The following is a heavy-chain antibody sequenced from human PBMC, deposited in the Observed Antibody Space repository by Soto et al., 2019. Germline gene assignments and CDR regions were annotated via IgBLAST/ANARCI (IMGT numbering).Heavy chain of an antibody. CDR2: IYYSGST. D-gene: IGHD3-3*01. Sequence: PSETLSLTCTVSGGSISSSSYYWGWTRQPPGKGLEWIGSIYYSGSTYYNPSLKSRVTISVDTSKNQFSLKLSSVTAADTAVYYCARRGYYDFWSGYYPLSYFDYWGQGTLVTVSS. CDR1: GGSISSSSYY. J-gene: IGHJ4*02. V-gene: IGHV4-39*01. CDR3: ARRGYYDFWSGYYPLSYFDY.